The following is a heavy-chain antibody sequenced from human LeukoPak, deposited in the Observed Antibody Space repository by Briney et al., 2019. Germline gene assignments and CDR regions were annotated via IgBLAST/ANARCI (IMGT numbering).Heavy chain of an antibody. Sequence: ASVKVSCKASGYTFTSYGISWVRQAPGQGLEWMGWISAYNGNTNCAQKLQGRVTMTTYTSTSTAYMELRSLRSDDTAVYYCARDALLPNTYYYERCFDPWGQGTLVTVSS. V-gene: IGHV1-18*01. J-gene: IGHJ5*02. CDR1: GYTFTSYG. D-gene: IGHD3-22*01. CDR2: ISAYNGNT. CDR3: ARDALLPNTYYYERCFDP.